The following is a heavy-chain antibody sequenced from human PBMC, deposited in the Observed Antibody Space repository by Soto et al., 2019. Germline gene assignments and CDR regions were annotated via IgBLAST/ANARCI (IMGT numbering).Heavy chain of an antibody. CDR1: GFTFSSYA. D-gene: IGHD3-10*01. CDR2: ISGSGGST. V-gene: IGHV3-23*01. Sequence: VGSLRLSCAASGFTFSSYAMSWVRQAPGKGLEWVSAISGSGGSTYYADSVKGRFTISRDNSKNTLYLQMNSLRAEDTAVYYCAKDLGELLWFGSPLFDYWGQGTLVTVSS. J-gene: IGHJ4*02. CDR3: AKDLGELLWFGSPLFDY.